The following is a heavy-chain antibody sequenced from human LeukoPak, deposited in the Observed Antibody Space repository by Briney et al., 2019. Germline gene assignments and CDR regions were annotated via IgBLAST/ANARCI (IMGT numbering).Heavy chain of an antibody. Sequence: GGSLRLSSAASGFTFSSYDMHWVRQATGKGLEWVSAIGTAGDTYYPGSVKGRFTISRENAKNSLYLQVNSLRAGDTAVYYCATGRLLWNGMAIWGQGPTVTASS. V-gene: IGHV3-13*01. CDR2: IGTAGDT. J-gene: IGHJ6*02. CDR3: ATGRLLWNGMAI. D-gene: IGHD3-10*01. CDR1: GFTFSSYD.